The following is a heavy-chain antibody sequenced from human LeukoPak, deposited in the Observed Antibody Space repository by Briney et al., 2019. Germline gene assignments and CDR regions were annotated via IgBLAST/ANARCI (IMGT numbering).Heavy chain of an antibody. CDR1: GYSFTSYW. CDR3: ARSLGYCSSTSCYPHTDYYYGMDV. D-gene: IGHD2-2*01. CDR2: IYPGDSDT. V-gene: IGHV5-51*01. Sequence: GESLKISCKGSGYSFTSYWIGWVRQMPGKGLEWMGIIYPGDSDTRYSPSFQGQVTISADKSISTAYLQWSSLKASDTAMYYCARSLGYCSSTSCYPHTDYYYGMDVWGQGTTVTVSS. J-gene: IGHJ6*02.